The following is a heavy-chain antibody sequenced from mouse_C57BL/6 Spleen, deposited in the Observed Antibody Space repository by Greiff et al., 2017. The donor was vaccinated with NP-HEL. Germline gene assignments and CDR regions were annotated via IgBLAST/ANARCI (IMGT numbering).Heavy chain of an antibody. CDR3: ARGGYSNYDGYAMDY. CDR1: GYSITSGYY. V-gene: IGHV3-6*01. CDR2: ISYDGSN. Sequence: VQLQQSGPGLVKPSQSLSLTCSVTGYSITSGYYWNWIRQFPGNKLEWMGYISYDGSNNYNPSLKNRISITRDTSKNQFFLKLNSVTTEDTATYYCARGGYSNYDGYAMDYWGQGTSVTVSS. J-gene: IGHJ4*01. D-gene: IGHD2-5*01.